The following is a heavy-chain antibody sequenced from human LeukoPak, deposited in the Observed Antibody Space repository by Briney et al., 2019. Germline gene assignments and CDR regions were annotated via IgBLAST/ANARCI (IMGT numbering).Heavy chain of an antibody. J-gene: IGHJ4*02. CDR1: GGSISSGGYY. D-gene: IGHD3-22*01. Sequence: PSETLSLTCTVSGGSISSGGYYWSWIRQHPGKGLEWIGYIYYSGSTYYNPSLKSRVTISVDTSKNQFSLKLSSVTAADTAVYYCARGGYDSSGYYRDCWGQGTLVTVSS. V-gene: IGHV4-31*03. CDR2: IYYSGST. CDR3: ARGGYDSSGYYRDC.